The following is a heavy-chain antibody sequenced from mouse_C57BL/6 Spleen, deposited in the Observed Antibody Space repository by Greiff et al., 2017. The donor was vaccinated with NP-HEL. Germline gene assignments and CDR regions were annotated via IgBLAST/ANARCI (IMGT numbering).Heavy chain of an antibody. CDR1: GFTFSDYG. J-gene: IGHJ4*01. CDR3: ARDSRPSYYYAMDY. V-gene: IGHV5-17*01. D-gene: IGHD1-2*01. CDR2: ISSGSSTI. Sequence: EVKVVESGGGLVKPGGSLKLSCAASGFTFSDYGMHWVRQAPEKGLEWVAYISSGSSTIYYADTVKGRFTISRDNAKNTLFLQMTSLRSEDTAMYYCARDSRPSYYYAMDYWGQGTSVTVSS.